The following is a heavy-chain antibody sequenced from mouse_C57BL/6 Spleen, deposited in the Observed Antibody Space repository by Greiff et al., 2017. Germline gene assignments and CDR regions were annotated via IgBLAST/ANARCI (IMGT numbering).Heavy chain of an antibody. J-gene: IGHJ2*01. V-gene: IGHV3-6*01. CDR1: CYSITSGYY. CDR3: ARGYYGPDY. Sequence: EVQLVESGPGLVKPSQSLSLTCSVTCYSITSGYYWNWIRQFPGNKLEWMGYISYDGSNNSNPSLKHRISITRDTSKNQFFLKLNAVTTENTATYYCARGYYGPDYWGQGTTLTVSS. D-gene: IGHD1-2*01. CDR2: ISYDGSN.